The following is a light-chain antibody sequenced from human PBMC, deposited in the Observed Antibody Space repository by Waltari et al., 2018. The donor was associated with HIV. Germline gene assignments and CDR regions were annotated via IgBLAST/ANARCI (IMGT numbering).Light chain of an antibody. CDR3: MQGTYWPRT. CDR2: NVS. Sequence: VVMSQSPLSLPVTLAQPASISCSSTQSLLYSDRNTYLSWFHQRPGKSPRRLIYNVSIRDSVVPDRFSCSGSGTDFTLRISRVEAEDVCTYYCMQGTYWPRTFGQGTKVEIK. CDR1: QSLLYSDRNTY. J-gene: IGKJ1*01. V-gene: IGKV2-30*01.